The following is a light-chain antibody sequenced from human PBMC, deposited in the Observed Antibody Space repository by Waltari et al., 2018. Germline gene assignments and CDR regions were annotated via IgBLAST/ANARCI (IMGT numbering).Light chain of an antibody. CDR2: RND. J-gene: IGLJ3*02. CDR1: SSNIGSNF. CDR3: AAWDDSLTVR. V-gene: IGLV1-47*01. Sequence: QSVLTQPPSASGTPGQRVTISCSGSSSNIGSNFVCWYQHLPGTAPKLLIYRNDQRPSGGPDRCSGSRSGTSASLAISGLRSEDEADYYCAAWDDSLTVRFGGGTKLTVL.